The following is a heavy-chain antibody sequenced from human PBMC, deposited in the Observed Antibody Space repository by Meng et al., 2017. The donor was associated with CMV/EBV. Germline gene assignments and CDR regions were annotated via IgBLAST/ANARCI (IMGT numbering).Heavy chain of an antibody. J-gene: IGHJ5*02. Sequence: GSYYWSWIRQPPGKGLEWIGSIYYSGSTNYNPSLKSRVTISVDTSKNQFSLKLSSVTAADTAVYYCARSGDGDSDSSGYRMCWFDPWGQGTLVTVSS. CDR1: GSYY. D-gene: IGHD3-22*01. CDR2: IYYSGST. V-gene: IGHV4-61*01. CDR3: ARSGDGDSDSSGYRMCWFDP.